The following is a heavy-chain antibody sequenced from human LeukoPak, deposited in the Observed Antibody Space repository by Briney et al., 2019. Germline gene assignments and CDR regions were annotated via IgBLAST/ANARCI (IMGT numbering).Heavy chain of an antibody. Sequence: ASVKVSCKGSGGTFSSYAISWVRQAPGQGLEWMGKIIPIFGTANYAQKFQGRVTITTDESTSTAYMEPSSLGSEDTAVYYCARDQFMGYYDSSAQGFDPWGQGTLVTVSS. D-gene: IGHD3-22*01. CDR2: IIPIFGTA. CDR1: GGTFSSYA. V-gene: IGHV1-69*05. CDR3: ARDQFMGYYDSSAQGFDP. J-gene: IGHJ5*02.